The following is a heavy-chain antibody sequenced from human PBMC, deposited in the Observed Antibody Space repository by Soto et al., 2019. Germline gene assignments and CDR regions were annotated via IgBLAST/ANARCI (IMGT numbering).Heavy chain of an antibody. CDR3: TREDSIIIPAGADF. V-gene: IGHV3-21*01. CDR1: GFTFTNYG. J-gene: IGHJ4*02. Sequence: EVQLLESGGGLVRPGGSLTLSCAVSGFTFTNYGINWVRQAPGKGLEWVSSVSKSEYTYYSASVKGRFTSSRDNSRNSVSLQMDSLRAEDTAVYYWTREDSIIIPAGADFWGQGTLVNVSS. CDR2: VSKSEYT. D-gene: IGHD1-20*01.